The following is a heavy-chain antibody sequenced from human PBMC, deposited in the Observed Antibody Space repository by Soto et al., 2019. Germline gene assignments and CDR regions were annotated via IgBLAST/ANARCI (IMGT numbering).Heavy chain of an antibody. Sequence: QVQLQESGPGLVKPSDTLSLTCVVSGYSISSDKWWGWIRQPPGKGLEWIGYIHYGGSTYYSASLKSRVTMSVDMSKNQFSLKLTAVTAVDTAVYFCARKPAAKGWFDPWGQGTLVTVSS. CDR3: ARKPAAKGWFDP. CDR2: IHYGGST. D-gene: IGHD2-15*01. CDR1: GYSISSDKW. J-gene: IGHJ5*02. V-gene: IGHV4-28*01.